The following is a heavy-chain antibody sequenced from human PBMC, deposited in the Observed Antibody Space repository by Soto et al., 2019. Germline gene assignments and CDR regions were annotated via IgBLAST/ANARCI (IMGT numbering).Heavy chain of an antibody. D-gene: IGHD3-22*01. CDR2: LSGSGFST. J-gene: IGHJ4*02. CDR1: GFTFSNYA. Sequence: GGSLRLSCAASGFTFSNYAMTWVRQAPGKGMEWVSALSGSGFSTYYADSVTGRFTISRDNSKNTVFLQMNSLRAEDTAVFFCAKIESRFYYDSSGYYPFDYWGQGTLVTVSS. V-gene: IGHV3-23*01. CDR3: AKIESRFYYDSSGYYPFDY.